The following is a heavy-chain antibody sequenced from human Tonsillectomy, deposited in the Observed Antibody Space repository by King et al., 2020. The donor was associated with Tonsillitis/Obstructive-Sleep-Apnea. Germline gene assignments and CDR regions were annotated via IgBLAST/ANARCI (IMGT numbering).Heavy chain of an antibody. Sequence: VQLQQWGAGLLKPSETLSLTCAVYGGSFSGYICTWIRQPPGKGLEWIGEINHSGSTNYNPSLKSRVTISVDTSKNQFSLKLSSVTAADTAVYYCASRQWQQLRAFYYWGQGTLVTVSS. V-gene: IGHV4-34*01. CDR3: ASRQWQQLRAFYY. J-gene: IGHJ4*02. D-gene: IGHD6-13*01. CDR2: INHSGST. CDR1: GGSFSGYI.